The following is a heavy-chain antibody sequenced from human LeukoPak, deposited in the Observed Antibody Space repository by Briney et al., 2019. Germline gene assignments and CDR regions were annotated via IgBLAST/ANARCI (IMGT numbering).Heavy chain of an antibody. CDR1: GGSVSGYY. D-gene: IGHD3-22*01. J-gene: IGHJ3*02. Sequence: SETLSLKGAVYGGSVSGYYWRWIRQPPGKGREWSGKINNGKTNNYNPSLNSRVTISVATSKNQFSLKLSSVTAADTAVYFCARGPYSYDSSGAFDIWGQGTMVTVSS. CDR2: INNGKTN. CDR3: ARGPYSYDSSGAFDI. V-gene: IGHV4-34*01.